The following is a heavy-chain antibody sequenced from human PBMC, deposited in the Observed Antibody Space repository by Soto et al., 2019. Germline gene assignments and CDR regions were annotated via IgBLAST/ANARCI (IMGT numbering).Heavy chain of an antibody. V-gene: IGHV4-61*01. Sequence: KPSETLSLTCTVSGGSVSSGSYYWSWIRQPPGKGLEWIGYIYYSGSTNYNPSLKSRVTISVDTSKNQFSLKLSSVTAADMAVYYCARYDILTGYLDYWGQGTLVTVYS. CDR2: IYYSGST. CDR3: ARYDILTGYLDY. CDR1: GGSVSSGSYY. D-gene: IGHD3-9*01. J-gene: IGHJ4*02.